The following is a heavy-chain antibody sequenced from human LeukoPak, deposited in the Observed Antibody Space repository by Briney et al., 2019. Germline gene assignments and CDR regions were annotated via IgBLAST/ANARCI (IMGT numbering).Heavy chain of an antibody. CDR2: IYYSGST. CDR1: GGSISSSSYY. J-gene: IGHJ4*02. CDR3: ATGSGSYTNLDY. D-gene: IGHD3-10*01. V-gene: IGHV4-39*01. Sequence: SETLSLTCTVSGGSISSSSYYWGWIRQPPGKGLEWIGSIYYSGSTYYNPSLKSRVTISVDTSKNQFSLKLSSVTAADTAVYYCATGSGSYTNLDYWGQGTLVTVSS.